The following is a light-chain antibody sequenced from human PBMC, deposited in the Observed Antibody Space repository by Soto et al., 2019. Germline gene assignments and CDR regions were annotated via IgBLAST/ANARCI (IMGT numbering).Light chain of an antibody. CDR2: DAS. V-gene: IGKV3D-20*02. Sequence: EIVITQSPGTLSLSPDAVSTLSFRASQSVSSSYLAWYQQKPGQAPRLLIYDASNRATGIPVRFSGSGSGTDFTLTISSPEPEDCGLYYCQQRRDWFTFGQGTRLEIK. CDR3: QQRRDWFT. J-gene: IGKJ5*01. CDR1: QSVSSSY.